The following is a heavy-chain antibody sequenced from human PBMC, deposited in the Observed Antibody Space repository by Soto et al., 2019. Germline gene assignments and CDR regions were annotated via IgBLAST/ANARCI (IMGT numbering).Heavy chain of an antibody. J-gene: IGHJ4*02. CDR1: GGSISSVGYY. CDR2: IYYSGST. Sequence: SETLSLTCTVSGGSISSVGYYWSWIRQHPGKGLEWIGYIYYSGSTNYNPSLKSRVTISVDTSKNQFSLKLSSVTAADTAVYYCARVHSSSWTRIDYWGQGTLVTVSS. V-gene: IGHV4-31*03. CDR3: ARVHSSSWTRIDY. D-gene: IGHD6-13*01.